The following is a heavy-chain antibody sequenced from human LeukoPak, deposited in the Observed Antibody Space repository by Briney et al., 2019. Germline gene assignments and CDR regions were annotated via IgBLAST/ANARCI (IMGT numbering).Heavy chain of an antibody. J-gene: IGHJ4*02. CDR3: AKGVPYSYGYLGYFDY. D-gene: IGHD5-18*01. CDR2: ISWNSGSI. Sequence: GGSLRLSCAASGFTFDDYAMHWVRQAPGKGLEWVSGISWNSGSIGYADSVKGRFTISRDNAKNSLYLQMNSLRAEDTALYYCAKGVPYSYGYLGYFDYWGQGTLVTVSS. V-gene: IGHV3-9*01. CDR1: GFTFDDYA.